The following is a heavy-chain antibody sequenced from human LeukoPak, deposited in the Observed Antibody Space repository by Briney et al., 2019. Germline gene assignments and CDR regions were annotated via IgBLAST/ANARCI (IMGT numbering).Heavy chain of an antibody. CDR1: GFTFSNDW. CDR2: IKQDGSEK. J-gene: IGHJ6*02. V-gene: IGHV3-7*05. Sequence: GGALRLSCADPGFTFSNDWMSSVRQAPGKGLEWVANIKQDGSEKYYVDSVKGRFTISRDNAKNSLYLQMNSLRAEDTAVYYCAREGRDYYGMGVWGQGTTVTVSS. CDR3: AREGRDYYGMGV.